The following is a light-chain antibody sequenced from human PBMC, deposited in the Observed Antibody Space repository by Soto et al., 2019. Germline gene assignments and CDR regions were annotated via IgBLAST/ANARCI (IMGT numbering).Light chain of an antibody. CDR1: QSVSSD. V-gene: IGKV3-15*01. J-gene: IGKJ2*01. Sequence: EIVMTQSPATLSVSPGERATLSCRASQSVSSDLAWYQQKPGQAPRLLLYGASTRVTGIPARFSGSGSGTEFTLTISSLQSEDVAVYYCQQYNNWPPYTFGQGTKLEI. CDR2: GAS. CDR3: QQYNNWPPYT.